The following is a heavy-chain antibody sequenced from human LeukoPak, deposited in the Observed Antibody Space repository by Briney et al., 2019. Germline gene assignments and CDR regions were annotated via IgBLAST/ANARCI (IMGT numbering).Heavy chain of an antibody. D-gene: IGHD3-16*01. V-gene: IGHV3-21*01. Sequence: GGSLRLSCAASGFTVSSNFMNWVRQAPGKGLEWVSSISSGSTYIYYADSVKGRFTISRDNAKNSLYLQMNSLRAEDTAVYYCTREGADVFDIWGHGTMVTVSS. CDR1: GFTVSSNF. J-gene: IGHJ3*02. CDR3: TREGADVFDI. CDR2: ISSGSTYI.